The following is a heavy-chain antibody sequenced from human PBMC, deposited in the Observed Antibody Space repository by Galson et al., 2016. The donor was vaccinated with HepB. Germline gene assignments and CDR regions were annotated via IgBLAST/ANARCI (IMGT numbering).Heavy chain of an antibody. D-gene: IGHD3-10*01. CDR3: ARVSRAQVRFGGNQPPKSAQLDRVDP. CDR1: GGSFRGYY. J-gene: IGHJ5*02. CDR2: INHSGST. Sequence: SETLSLTCAVFGGSFRGYYWSWIRQPPGKGLEWIGEINHSGSTNYNPSLKSRVTISVDTSKNQFSLKLSSVTAADTAVYYCARVSRAQVRFGGNQPPKSAQLDRVDPWGQGTLVTVSS. V-gene: IGHV4-34*01.